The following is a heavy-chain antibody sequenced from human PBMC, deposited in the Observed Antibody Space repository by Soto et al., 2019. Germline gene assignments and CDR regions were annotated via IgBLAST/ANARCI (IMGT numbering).Heavy chain of an antibody. D-gene: IGHD6-13*01. CDR1: GFTFSSYS. V-gene: IGHV3-21*01. CDR3: ARCIAAAGGFWYGMDV. Sequence: RLSCAASGFTFSSYSMNWVRQAPGKGLEWVSSISSSSSYIYYADSVKGRFTISRDNAKNSLYLQMNSLRAEDTAVYYCARCIAAAGGFWYGMDVWGQGTTVTVSS. CDR2: ISSSSSYI. J-gene: IGHJ6*02.